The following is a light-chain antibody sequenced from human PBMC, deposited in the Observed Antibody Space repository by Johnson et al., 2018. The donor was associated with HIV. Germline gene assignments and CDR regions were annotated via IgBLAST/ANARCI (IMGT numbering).Light chain of an antibody. CDR2: ENN. CDR1: SSNIGNNY. V-gene: IGLV1-51*02. Sequence: QSVLTQPPSVSAAPGQKVTISCSGSSSNIGNNYVSWYQRLPGTAPKLLIYENNKRPSGIPGLFSGSKSDTSGILGITGLQTGDEADYYCGTWDTSLGAQYVFGTGTKVPAL. CDR3: GTWDTSLGAQYV. J-gene: IGLJ1*01.